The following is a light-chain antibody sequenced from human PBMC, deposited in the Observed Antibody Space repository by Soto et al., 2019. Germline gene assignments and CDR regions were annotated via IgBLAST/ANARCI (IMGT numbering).Light chain of an antibody. CDR3: QQSYGTPVT. Sequence: DIQMTQSPSSLSASVGDRVTITCRASQSISNYLNWYQQKPGKAPKALIHSASSLKSGVPSRFSGSGSGTDFTLTISSLQPEDFATYYCQQSYGTPVTFGQGTKLEIK. CDR1: QSISNY. J-gene: IGKJ2*01. V-gene: IGKV1-39*01. CDR2: SAS.